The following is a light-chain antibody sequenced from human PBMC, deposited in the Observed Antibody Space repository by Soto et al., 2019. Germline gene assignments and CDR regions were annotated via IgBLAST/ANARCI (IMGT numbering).Light chain of an antibody. V-gene: IGLV2-23*03. CDR1: SSDVGSYNL. CDR3: CSYAGSGTFDVV. Sequence: QSALTQPASVSGSPGQSITISCTGTSSDVGSYNLVSWYQQHPGKAPKLMIYEGSKRPSGVSNRFSGSKSGNTASLTISGLQAEDEADYYCCSYAGSGTFDVVFGGGTQLTVL. J-gene: IGLJ2*01. CDR2: EGS.